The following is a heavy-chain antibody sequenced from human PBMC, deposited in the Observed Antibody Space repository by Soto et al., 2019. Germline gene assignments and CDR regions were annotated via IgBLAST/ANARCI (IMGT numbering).Heavy chain of an antibody. D-gene: IGHD2-21*02. J-gene: IGHJ4*02. CDR1: GFTFSSYA. V-gene: IGHV3-23*01. CDR2: ISGSGGST. CDR3: AKDSLRYCGGDCYSQNYFDY. Sequence: PGGSLRLSCAASGFTFSSYAMSWVRQAPGKGLEWVSAISGSGGSTYYADSVKGRFTISRDNSKNTLYLQMNSLRAEDTAVYYCAKDSLRYCGGDCYSQNYFDYWGQGTLVTVSS.